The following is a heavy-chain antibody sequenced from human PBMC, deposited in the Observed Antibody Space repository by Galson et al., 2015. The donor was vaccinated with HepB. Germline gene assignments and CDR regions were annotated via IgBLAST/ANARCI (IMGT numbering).Heavy chain of an antibody. CDR2: IYPGDSDT. CDR1: GYSFTSYW. Sequence: QSGAEVKKPGESLKISCKGSGYSFTSYWIGWVRQMPGKGLEWMGIIYPGDSDTRDSPSFQGQVTISANKSISTAYLQWSSLKASDTAMYYCARLRNDFWSGLDYWGQGTLVTVSS. D-gene: IGHD3-3*01. CDR3: ARLRNDFWSGLDY. J-gene: IGHJ4*02. V-gene: IGHV5-51*01.